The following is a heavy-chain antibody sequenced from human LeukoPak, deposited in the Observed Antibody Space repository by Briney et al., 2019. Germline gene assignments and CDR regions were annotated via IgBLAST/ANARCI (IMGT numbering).Heavy chain of an antibody. J-gene: IGHJ4*02. Sequence: SQTLSLTCTVSGGSISSGAYPWSWIRQHPGEGLEWIGYIYYSGSTYYNPSLKSRVSISVDTSKNQFSLKLSSVTAADTAVYYCARQLRDYYDSSGYYYDYWGQGTLVTVSS. CDR2: IYYSGST. V-gene: IGHV4-31*03. D-gene: IGHD3-22*01. CDR1: GGSISSGAYP. CDR3: ARQLRDYYDSSGYYYDY.